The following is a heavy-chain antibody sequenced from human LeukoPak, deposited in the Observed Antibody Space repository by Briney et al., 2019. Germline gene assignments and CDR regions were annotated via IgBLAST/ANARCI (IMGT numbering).Heavy chain of an antibody. D-gene: IGHD3-22*01. J-gene: IGHJ4*02. CDR2: INSDGSST. CDR3: VRDWGYDSSGYWQKYFDT. CDR1: GFTFSTYW. Sequence: GGSLRLSCAASGFTFSTYWMNWVRQPPGKGLVWVSRINSDGSSTTYADSVMGRFTISRDNATNTLFLQMNSLRADDTAVYYCVRDWGYDSSGYWQKYFDTWGQGTLVTVSS. V-gene: IGHV3-74*01.